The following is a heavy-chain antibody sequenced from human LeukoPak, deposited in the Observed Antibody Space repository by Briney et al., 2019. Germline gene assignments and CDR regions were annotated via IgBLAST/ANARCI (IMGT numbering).Heavy chain of an antibody. Sequence: SETLSLTCTVSGGSISSYYWSWIRQPPGKGLEWIGYIYYSGSTNYNPSLKSRVTISVDTSKNQFSLKLSSVTAADTAVYYCVRHGPRDPYYYDSSGYYYPFDIWGQGTMVTVSS. CDR2: IYYSGST. CDR1: GGSISSYY. D-gene: IGHD3-22*01. CDR3: VRHGPRDPYYYDSSGYYYPFDI. J-gene: IGHJ3*02. V-gene: IGHV4-59*01.